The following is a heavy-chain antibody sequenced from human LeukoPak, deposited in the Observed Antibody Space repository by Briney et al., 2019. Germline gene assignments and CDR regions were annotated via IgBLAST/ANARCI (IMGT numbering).Heavy chain of an antibody. CDR1: GFTFSPYA. J-gene: IGHJ4*02. CDR2: INSNGDRT. D-gene: IGHD3-10*01. Sequence: GVPLRLLCTACGFTFSPYAMLWLPDSRGMAVDSVSVINSNGDRTFYADLVKGRFTITRDNYKSTLFLHMTSMRPEDTAMYYCVKTDRRYYYHCWGQGTLVTVSS. CDR3: VKTDRRYYYHC. V-gene: IGHV3-64D*09.